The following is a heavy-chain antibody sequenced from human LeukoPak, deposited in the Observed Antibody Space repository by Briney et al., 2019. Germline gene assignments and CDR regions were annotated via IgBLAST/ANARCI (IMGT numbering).Heavy chain of an antibody. CDR3: ARNLDSSGWRVGPRWYYFDY. J-gene: IGHJ4*02. D-gene: IGHD6-19*01. CDR2: IYTSGST. CDR1: GGFISSGSYY. Sequence: SETLSLTCTVSGGFISSGSYYWSWIRQPAGKRLEWIGRIYTSGSTNYNPSLKSRVTISVDTYKNQFSLKLSSVTAADTAVYYCARNLDSSGWRVGPRWYYFDYWGQGTLVTVSS. V-gene: IGHV4-61*02.